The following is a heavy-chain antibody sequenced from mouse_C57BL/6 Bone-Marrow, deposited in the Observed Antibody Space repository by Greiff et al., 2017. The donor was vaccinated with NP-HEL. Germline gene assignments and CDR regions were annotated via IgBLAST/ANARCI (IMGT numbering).Heavy chain of an antibody. V-gene: IGHV5-4*03. D-gene: IGHD1-1*01. CDR1: GFTFSSYA. J-gene: IGHJ2*01. Sequence: EVKVEESGGGLVKPGGSLKLSCAASGFTFSSYAMSWVRQTPEKRLEWVATISDGGSYTYYPDNVKGRFTISRDNAKNNLYLQMSHLKSEDTAMYYCARGIYYYGSSVYFDYWGQGTTLTVSS. CDR2: ISDGGSYT. CDR3: ARGIYYYGSSVYFDY.